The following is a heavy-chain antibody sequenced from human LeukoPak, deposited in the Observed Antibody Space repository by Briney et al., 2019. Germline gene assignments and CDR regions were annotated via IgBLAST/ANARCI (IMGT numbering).Heavy chain of an antibody. D-gene: IGHD2-15*01. V-gene: IGHV3-30-3*01. CDR3: ARDLYVVVVAATPDY. CDR1: GFTFSSYA. Sequence: PGGSLRLSCAASGFTFSSYAMHWVRQAPGKGLEWVAVISYDGSNKYYADSVKGRFTISRDNSKNTLYLQMNSLRAEGTAVYYCARDLYVVVVAATPDYWGQGTLVTVSS. CDR2: ISYDGSNK. J-gene: IGHJ4*02.